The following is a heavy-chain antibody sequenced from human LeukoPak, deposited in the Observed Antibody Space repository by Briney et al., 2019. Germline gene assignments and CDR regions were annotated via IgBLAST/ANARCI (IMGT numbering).Heavy chain of an antibody. D-gene: IGHD3-22*01. Sequence: PSQTLSLTCTVSGGSISSGSYYWSWIRQPAGKGLEWIGRIYTSGSTNYNPSLKSRVTISVHTSKIQFSLKLSSVTAADTAVYYCSRVNYYDSSGYYLDGYYYYYMDVWGKGTTVTVS. CDR2: IYTSGST. CDR1: GGSISSGSYY. J-gene: IGHJ6*03. CDR3: SRVNYYDSSGYYLDGYYYYYMDV. V-gene: IGHV4-61*02.